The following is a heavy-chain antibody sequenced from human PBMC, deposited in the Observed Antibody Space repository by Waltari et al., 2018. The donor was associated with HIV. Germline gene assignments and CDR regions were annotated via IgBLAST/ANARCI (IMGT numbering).Heavy chain of an antibody. J-gene: IGHJ4*02. CDR3: ARGRSPYSSGWYASEY. Sequence: QVQLQQWGAGLLKPSATLSLTCAAYGGSLSGYYWSWIRQPPGKGLEWIGEINHSGSTNYKPSLKSRVTISVDTSKNQFSLKLSSVTAADTAVYYCARGRSPYSSGWYASEYWGQGTLVTVSS. CDR2: INHSGST. V-gene: IGHV4-34*01. D-gene: IGHD6-19*01. CDR1: GGSLSGYY.